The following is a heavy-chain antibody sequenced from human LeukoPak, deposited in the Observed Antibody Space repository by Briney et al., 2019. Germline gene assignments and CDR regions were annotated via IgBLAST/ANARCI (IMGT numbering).Heavy chain of an antibody. V-gene: IGHV1-18*01. CDR2: ISAYNGNT. J-gene: IGHJ4*02. CDR1: GYTFTSYG. CDR3: ATVVYCSGGSCYYPDY. D-gene: IGHD2-15*01. Sequence: ASVKVSCKASGYTFTSYGISWVRQAPGQGLEWMGWISAYNGNTNYAQKFQGRVTMTEDTSTDTAYMELSSLRSEDTAVYYCATVVYCSGGSCYYPDYWGQGTLVTVSS.